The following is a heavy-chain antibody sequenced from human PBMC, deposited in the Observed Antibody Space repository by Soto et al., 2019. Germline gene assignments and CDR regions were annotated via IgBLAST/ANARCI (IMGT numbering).Heavy chain of an antibody. Sequence: QVQLVESGGCLVQPGRSLRLSCAASGFTFSVYGMHWVRQSPGKGLEWVALVSYDGSIKYYADSVKGRFTISRDNSKNTLYLQMNSLRVEDTAVYYCAKDGSHLAVAGTSPTSYFYGLAVWGQGTTVTVSS. J-gene: IGHJ6*02. D-gene: IGHD6-19*01. CDR2: VSYDGSIK. V-gene: IGHV3-30*18. CDR1: GFTFSVYG. CDR3: AKDGSHLAVAGTSPTSYFYGLAV.